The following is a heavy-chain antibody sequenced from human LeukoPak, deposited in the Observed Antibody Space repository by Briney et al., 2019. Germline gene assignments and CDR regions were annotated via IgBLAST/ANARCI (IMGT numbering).Heavy chain of an antibody. CDR1: GASISSTDW. CDR3: ARDGAATVSGYAFDI. D-gene: IGHD5/OR15-5a*01. Sequence: SETLSLTCAVSGASISSTDWWSWVRQPPGKGLGWIGQIYHGGSTNFNPSLKSRVTMSVDKSKNQFSLKLNSVTAADTAVYYCARDGAATVSGYAFDIWGQGTMVTVSS. CDR2: IYHGGST. J-gene: IGHJ3*02. V-gene: IGHV4-4*02.